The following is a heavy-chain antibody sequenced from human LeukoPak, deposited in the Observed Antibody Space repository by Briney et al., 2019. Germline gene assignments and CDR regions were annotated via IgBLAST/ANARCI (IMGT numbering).Heavy chain of an antibody. Sequence: PGGSLRLSRAVSGFTPSVYWTSAVRQTPGRGLEWGANIKEDGSEKHYANSVYGRFTISRDNAKNSLYLQLNSLRAEDTGVYYCARDGAGSGWYYWGQGTLVTVSS. J-gene: IGHJ4*02. CDR2: IKEDGSEK. D-gene: IGHD6-19*01. CDR3: ARDGAGSGWYY. V-gene: IGHV3-7*01. CDR1: GFTPSVYW.